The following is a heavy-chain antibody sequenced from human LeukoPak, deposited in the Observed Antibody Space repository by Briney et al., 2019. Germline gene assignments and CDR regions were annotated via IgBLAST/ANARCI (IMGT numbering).Heavy chain of an antibody. CDR1: GYTFTSYY. J-gene: IGHJ4*02. CDR2: INPSGGST. Sequence: ASVKVSCKASGYTFTSYYMHWVRQAPGQGLEWMGIINPSGGSTSYAQKFQGRVTMTRDMSTSTVYMELSSLGSEDTAVYYCARAGYDFWSGYSTNFDYWGQGTLVTVSS. V-gene: IGHV1-46*01. D-gene: IGHD3-3*01. CDR3: ARAGYDFWSGYSTNFDY.